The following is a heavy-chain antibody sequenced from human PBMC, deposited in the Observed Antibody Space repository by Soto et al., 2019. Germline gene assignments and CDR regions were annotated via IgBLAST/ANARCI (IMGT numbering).Heavy chain of an antibody. V-gene: IGHV5-51*01. CDR2: IYPGDSDT. Sequence: GESLKISCKGSGYSFTSYWIGWVRQMPGKGLEWMGIIYPGDSDTRYSPSFQGQVTISADKSISTAYLQWSSLKASDTAMYYCAISNKLSWYSSGKSYFDYWAQGTLVTVSS. D-gene: IGHD6-19*01. CDR1: GYSFTSYW. CDR3: AISNKLSWYSSGKSYFDY. J-gene: IGHJ4*02.